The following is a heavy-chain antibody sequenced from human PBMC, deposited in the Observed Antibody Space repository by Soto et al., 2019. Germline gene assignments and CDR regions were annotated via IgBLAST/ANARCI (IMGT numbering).Heavy chain of an antibody. CDR1: GGSISGGPYY. D-gene: IGHD4-17*01. Sequence: QVQLQESGPGLVKPSETLSLTCTVSGGSISGGPYYWGWIRQPPGKGLEWIGFIYYSGSAYYNPSLTSRVTISIDTSKNQFSLKLSSVTAADTAVFYCARHGVDYGDYASYYYYGMDVWGRGTTVTVSS. V-gene: IGHV4-39*01. CDR3: ARHGVDYGDYASYYYYGMDV. J-gene: IGHJ6*02. CDR2: IYYSGSA.